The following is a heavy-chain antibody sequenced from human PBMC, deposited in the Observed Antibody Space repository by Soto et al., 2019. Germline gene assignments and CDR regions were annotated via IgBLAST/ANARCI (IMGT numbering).Heavy chain of an antibody. Sequence: SVKVSCKASGGTFSSYAISWVRQAPGQGLESMGGIIPIFGTANYAQKFQGRVTITADASTSTAYMELSSLRSEDTAVYYCATVFGGSGSYYNVVYFDYWGQGTLVTVSS. V-gene: IGHV1-69*13. CDR3: ATVFGGSGSYYNVVYFDY. J-gene: IGHJ4*02. CDR1: GGTFSSYA. D-gene: IGHD3-10*01. CDR2: IIPIFGTA.